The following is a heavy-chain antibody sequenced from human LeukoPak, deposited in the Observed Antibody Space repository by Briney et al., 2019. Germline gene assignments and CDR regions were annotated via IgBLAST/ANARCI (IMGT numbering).Heavy chain of an antibody. Sequence: SETLSLTCAVYGGSFSGYYWSWIRQPPGKGLEWIGEINHSGSTNYNPSLKSRVTISVDTSKNQFSLKLSSVTAADTAVYYCARHVEIAVAGPIDYWGQGTLVTVSS. J-gene: IGHJ4*02. D-gene: IGHD6-19*01. V-gene: IGHV4-34*01. CDR1: GGSFSGYY. CDR2: INHSGST. CDR3: ARHVEIAVAGPIDY.